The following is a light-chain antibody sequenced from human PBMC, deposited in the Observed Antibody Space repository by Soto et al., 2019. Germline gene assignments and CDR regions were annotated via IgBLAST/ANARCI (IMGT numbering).Light chain of an antibody. V-gene: IGKV4-1*01. CDR2: WAS. CDR3: QQYYRPPWT. CDR1: QSVLYSSNNKNY. Sequence: SRGARDHIKSKSSQSVLYSSNNKNYLAWYQXKTGQPPKLXIYWASTREYGVPDRFSFTRYGTGRTIIFGSLQPEDGEVYDGQQYYRPPWTFGRGTKVDIK. J-gene: IGKJ1*01.